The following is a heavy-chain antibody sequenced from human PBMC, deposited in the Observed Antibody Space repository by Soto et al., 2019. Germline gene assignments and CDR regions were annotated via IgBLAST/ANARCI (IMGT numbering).Heavy chain of an antibody. CDR3: ASTRYYYGSGRPRTYNWFDP. V-gene: IGHV4-34*01. CDR1: GGSFSGYY. D-gene: IGHD3-10*01. CDR2: INHSGST. J-gene: IGHJ5*02. Sequence: SETLSLTCAVYGGSFSGYYWSWIRQPPGKGLEWIGEINHSGSTNYNPSLKSRVTISVDTSKNQFSLKLSSVTAADTAVYYCASTRYYYGSGRPRTYNWFDPWGQGTLVTVSS.